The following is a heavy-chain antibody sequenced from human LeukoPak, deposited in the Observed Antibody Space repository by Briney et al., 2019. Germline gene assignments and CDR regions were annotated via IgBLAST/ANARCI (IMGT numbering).Heavy chain of an antibody. CDR1: GGTFSGYY. V-gene: IGHV4-34*01. Sequence: SETLSLTCAVYGGTFSGYYWSWIRQPPGKGLEWIGEINHSGSTNYNPSLKSRVTISVDTSKNQFSLKLSSVTAADTAVYYCASGGYCSSTSCYTLTDYWGQGTLVTVSS. D-gene: IGHD2-2*02. CDR2: INHSGST. J-gene: IGHJ4*02. CDR3: ASGGYCSSTSCYTLTDY.